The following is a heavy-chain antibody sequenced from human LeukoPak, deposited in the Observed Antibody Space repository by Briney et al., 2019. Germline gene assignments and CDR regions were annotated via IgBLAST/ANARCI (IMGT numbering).Heavy chain of an antibody. CDR3: ARDWGTSSLYLVN. J-gene: IGHJ4*02. Sequence: PGGSLRRSCAASGFTFSSNGMHRVRQAPGKGLECVAFIQNDGNNKKYADSVKGRFTISRDNSKNTLYLQMNSLRSEDTALYYCARDWGTSSLYLVNWGQGTLVTVSS. V-gene: IGHV3-30*02. CDR1: GFTFSSNG. CDR2: IQNDGNNK. D-gene: IGHD6-6*01.